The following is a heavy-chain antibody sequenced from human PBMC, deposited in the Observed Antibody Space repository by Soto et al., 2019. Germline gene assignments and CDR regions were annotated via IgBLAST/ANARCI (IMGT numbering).Heavy chain of an antibody. CDR3: AKDTAPEPWY. V-gene: IGHV3-30*18. CDR1: GFTFSSYG. J-gene: IGHJ4*02. CDR2: ISYDGSNK. Sequence: GGSLRLSCAASGFTFSSYGMHWVRQAPGKGLEWVAVISYDGSNKYYADSVKGRFTISRDNSKNTLYLQMNSLRAEDTAVYYCAKDTAPEPWYWGQGTLVTVSS. D-gene: IGHD4-17*01.